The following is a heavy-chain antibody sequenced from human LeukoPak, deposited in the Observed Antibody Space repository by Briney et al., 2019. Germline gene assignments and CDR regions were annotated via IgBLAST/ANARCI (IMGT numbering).Heavy chain of an antibody. D-gene: IGHD3-22*01. CDR3: AKDIRDGRRQWLIGGAFDI. V-gene: IGHV3-9*03. Sequence: GGSLRLSCAASGFTFDDYAMHWVRQAPGKGLEWVSGISWNSGSIGYADSVKGRFTISRDNAKNSLYLQMNSLRAEDMALYYCAKDIRDGRRQWLIGGAFDIWGQGTMVTVSS. CDR2: ISWNSGSI. CDR1: GFTFDDYA. J-gene: IGHJ3*02.